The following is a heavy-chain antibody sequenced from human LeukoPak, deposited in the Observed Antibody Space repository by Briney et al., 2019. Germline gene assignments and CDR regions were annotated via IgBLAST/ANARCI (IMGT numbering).Heavy chain of an antibody. CDR2: IYYSGST. CDR1: GGSISSYY. Sequence: SETLSLTCTVSGGSISSYYWSWIRQPPGKGREWIGYIYYSGSTNYNPSLKSRVTISVDTSKNQFSLKLSSVTAADTAVYYCARHRGSSWRDPFDYWGQGTLVTVSS. D-gene: IGHD6-13*01. J-gene: IGHJ4*02. V-gene: IGHV4-59*08. CDR3: ARHRGSSWRDPFDY.